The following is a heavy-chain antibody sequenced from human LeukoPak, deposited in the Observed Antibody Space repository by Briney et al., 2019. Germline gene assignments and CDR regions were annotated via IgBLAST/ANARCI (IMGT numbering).Heavy chain of an antibody. J-gene: IGHJ5*02. CDR3: ARVMLHAPQWWFDP. V-gene: IGHV1-69*01. D-gene: IGHD2-15*01. CDR1: GGTFSSYT. CDR2: IIPIFGTA. Sequence: SVKVSCKASGGTFSSYTISWVRQAPGQGLEWMGGIIPIFGTANYAQKFQGRVTITADESTSTAYMELSSLRSEDTAVYYCARVMLHAPQWWFDPWGQGTLVTASS.